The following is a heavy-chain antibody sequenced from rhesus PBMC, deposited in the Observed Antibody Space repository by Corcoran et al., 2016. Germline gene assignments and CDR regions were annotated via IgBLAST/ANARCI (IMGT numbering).Heavy chain of an antibody. CDR1: GYSFTSSW. CDR2: IFPVDSDT. V-gene: IGHV5S1*01. CDR3: AKRDSSGWSFFDY. D-gene: IGHD6S26*01. Sequence: EVQLVQSGAEVKRPGESLRISCKTSGYSFTSSWISWVRQMLGKGLEWMGSIFPVDSDTRYSPSFQGQVTISANKSISTTYLKWSSLKASDTATYYCAKRDSSGWSFFDYCGQGVLVTVSS. J-gene: IGHJ4*01.